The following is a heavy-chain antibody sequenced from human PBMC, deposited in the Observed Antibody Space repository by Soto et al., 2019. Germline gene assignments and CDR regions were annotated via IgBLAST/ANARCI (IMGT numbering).Heavy chain of an antibody. CDR3: ARGRRGGPTTKLGHWFDP. CDR1: GGSFSGYY. Sequence: QVQLQQWGAGLLKPSETLSLTCAVYGGSFSGYYGSWIRQPPGKGLEWIGEINHSGSTNYNPSLKSRVTISVDTSKNQFSLKLSSVTAADTAVYYCARGRRGGPTTKLGHWFDPWGQGTLVTVSS. CDR2: INHSGST. D-gene: IGHD1-26*01. J-gene: IGHJ5*02. V-gene: IGHV4-34*01.